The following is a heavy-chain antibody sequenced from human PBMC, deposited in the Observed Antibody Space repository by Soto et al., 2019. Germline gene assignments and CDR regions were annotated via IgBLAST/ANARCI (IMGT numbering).Heavy chain of an antibody. V-gene: IGHV1-18*01. CDR2: ISADNGNT. CDR1: GYTFTSYG. D-gene: IGHD6-6*01. J-gene: IGHJ6*02. CDR3: ARTCPIAARRCGMDV. Sequence: QVQLVQSGAELKKPGASVNVSCKASGYTFTSYGISWVRQAPGQGLEWMGWISADNGNTNYAQKLQGRVTMTTDTSTSTAYMELRSLRSDDTAVYYCARTCPIAARRCGMDVWGQGTTVTVAS.